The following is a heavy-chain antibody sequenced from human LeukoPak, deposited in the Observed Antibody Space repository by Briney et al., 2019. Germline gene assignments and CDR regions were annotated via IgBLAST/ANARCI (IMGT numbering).Heavy chain of an antibody. J-gene: IGHJ4*02. CDR1: GGTFSSYA. D-gene: IGHD6-6*01. CDR3: ARGGPELDYFDY. CDR2: IIPIFGTA. Sequence: SVKVSCKASGGTFSSYAISWVRQAPGQGLEWMGGIIPIFGTANYAQKFQGRVTITADESTSTAYMELSSLRAEDTAVYYCARGGPELDYFDYWGRGTLVTVSS. V-gene: IGHV1-69*13.